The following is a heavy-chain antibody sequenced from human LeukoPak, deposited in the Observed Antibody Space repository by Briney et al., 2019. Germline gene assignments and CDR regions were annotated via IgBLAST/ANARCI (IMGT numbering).Heavy chain of an antibody. D-gene: IGHD1-26*01. V-gene: IGHV3-15*01. CDR1: GFTFSNAF. CDR2: IKSKTDGGKT. CDR3: TTDPVGATPY. Sequence: GGSLRLSCAAPGFTFSNAFMSWVRQAPGKGLEWVGRIKSKTDGGKTDYAAPVKGRFAISRDDSENTLFLQMNSLKTEDTAVYYCTTDPVGATPYWGQGTLVTVSS. J-gene: IGHJ4*02.